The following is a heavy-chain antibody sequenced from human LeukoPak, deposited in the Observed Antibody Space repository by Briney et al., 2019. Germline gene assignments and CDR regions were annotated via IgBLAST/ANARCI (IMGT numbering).Heavy chain of an antibody. D-gene: IGHD1-26*01. CDR3: ARRRGSYQFDY. Sequence: GGSLRLSCAASGFTFSNAWMSWVRQAPGKGLEWVVNINQDGGETSYVDSVKGRFTISRDNVKNSLYLQMNSLRAEDTAMYYCARRRGSYQFDYWGQGALVTVSS. J-gene: IGHJ4*02. V-gene: IGHV3-7*01. CDR2: INQDGGET. CDR1: GFTFSNAW.